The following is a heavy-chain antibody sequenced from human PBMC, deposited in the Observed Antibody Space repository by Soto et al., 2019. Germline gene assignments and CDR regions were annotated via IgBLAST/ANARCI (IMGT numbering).Heavy chain of an antibody. CDR2: ISHDGSEK. J-gene: IGHJ5*02. CDR1: GFMFSGYG. D-gene: IGHD3-3*01. V-gene: IGHV3-30*18. Sequence: QVQLVESGGGVVQPGDSLRLSCAASGFMFSGYGMHWIRQAPGKGLEWVAAISHDGSEKYYGDSVKGRCTVSRDNSNNTLCLQIDSVRAEDTAVYYCAKLVGGVKAIGAPGDWLDPWGQGTLVTVSS. CDR3: AKLVGGVKAIGAPGDWLDP.